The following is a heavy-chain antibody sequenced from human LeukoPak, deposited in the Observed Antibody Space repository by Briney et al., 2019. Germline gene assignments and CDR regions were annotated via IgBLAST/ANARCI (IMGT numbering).Heavy chain of an antibody. CDR3: ARPLNYYDSSGYYYVDAFDI. CDR2: IYPGDSDT. V-gene: IGHV5-51*01. D-gene: IGHD3-22*01. J-gene: IGHJ3*02. CDR1: GYIFTSYW. Sequence: GESLKISCKGSGYIFTSYWIGWVRQMPGKGLEWMGIIYPGDSDTRYSTPFQGQVTFSAEKSISTAYLQWSSLKASDTAMYYCARPLNYYDSSGYYYVDAFDIWGQGTMVTVSS.